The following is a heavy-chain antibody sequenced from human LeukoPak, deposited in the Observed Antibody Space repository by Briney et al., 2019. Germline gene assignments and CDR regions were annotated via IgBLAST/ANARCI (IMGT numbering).Heavy chain of an antibody. J-gene: IGHJ4*02. CDR1: GFTFSSYA. CDR3: AKAVFVYSSSSRD. V-gene: IGHV3-23*01. D-gene: IGHD6-13*01. CDR2: SSGSGGRT. Sequence: PGGSLRLSCAASGFTFSSYAMSWVRQAPGKGLELVSASSGSGGRTYYADSVKGRFTISRDNSNHTLYPQMTSLRAEDTAVYYCAKAVFVYSSSSRDWGQGTLVTVSS.